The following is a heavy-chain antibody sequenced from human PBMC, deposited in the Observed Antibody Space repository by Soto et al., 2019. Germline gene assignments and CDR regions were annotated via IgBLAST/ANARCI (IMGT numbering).Heavy chain of an antibody. D-gene: IGHD5-12*01. V-gene: IGHV1-69*13. CDR1: GVAFNRQD. Sequence: GGSVKVSFKACGVAFNRQDMRLVRQAPGQGLEWMGGIIPMFGTPHYSEKFQDRVTITADESTGTAYLELSSLTSEDTAVYYCATSEGRDGYSFDYWGPGTMVTVSS. J-gene: IGHJ4*02. CDR3: ATSEGRDGYSFDY. CDR2: IIPMFGTP.